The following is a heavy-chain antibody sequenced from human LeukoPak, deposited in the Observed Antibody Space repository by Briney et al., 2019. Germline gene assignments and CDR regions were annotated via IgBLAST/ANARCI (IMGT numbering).Heavy chain of an antibody. CDR3: ARDFGDYFDY. Sequence: AASVKVSCKASGYTFTSYDINWVRQATGQGLEWMGGIIPIFGTANYAQKFQGRVTITTDESTSTAYMELSSLRSEDTAVYYCARDFGDYFDYWGQGTLVTVSS. V-gene: IGHV1-69*05. CDR2: IIPIFGTA. CDR1: GYTFTSYD. J-gene: IGHJ4*02. D-gene: IGHD3-10*01.